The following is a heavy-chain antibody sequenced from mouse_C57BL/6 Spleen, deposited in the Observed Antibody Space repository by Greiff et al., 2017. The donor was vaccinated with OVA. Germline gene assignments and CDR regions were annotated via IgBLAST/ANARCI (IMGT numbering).Heavy chain of an antibody. J-gene: IGHJ2*01. V-gene: IGHV1-82*01. D-gene: IGHD1-1*01. CDR3: AREGTTVVEDY. CDR1: GYAFSSSW. Sequence: VKLQESGPELVKPGASVKISCKASGYAFSSSWMNWVKQRPGKGLEWIGRIYPGDGDTNYNGKFKGKATLTADKSSSTAYMQLSSLTSEDSAVYFCAREGTTVVEDYWGQGTTLTVSS. CDR2: IYPGDGDT.